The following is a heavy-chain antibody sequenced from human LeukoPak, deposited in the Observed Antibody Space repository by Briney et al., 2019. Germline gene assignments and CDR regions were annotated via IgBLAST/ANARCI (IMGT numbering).Heavy chain of an antibody. CDR3: ARVLLGYCSSTSCWTSGFDY. CDR1: GGSFSGYY. V-gene: IGHV4-34*01. Sequence: PSETLSLTCAVYGGSFSGYYWSWIRQPPGKGLEWIGEINHSGSTNYNPSPKSRVTISVDTSKNQFSLKLSSVTAADTAVYYCARVLLGYCSSTSCWTSGFDYWGQGTLVTVSS. J-gene: IGHJ4*02. D-gene: IGHD2-2*01. CDR2: INHSGST.